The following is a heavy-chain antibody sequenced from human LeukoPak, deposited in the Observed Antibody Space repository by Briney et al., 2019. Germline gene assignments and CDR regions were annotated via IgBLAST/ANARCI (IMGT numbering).Heavy chain of an antibody. CDR2: ISSSGSTI. CDR3: ARDWFGELEDAFDI. CDR1: GFTFSSYE. D-gene: IGHD3-10*01. V-gene: IGHV3-48*03. J-gene: IGHJ3*02. Sequence: GGSLRLSCAASGFTFSSYEMNWVRQAPGEGLEWVSYISSSGSTIYYADPVKGRFTISRDNAKNSLYLQMNSLRAEDTAVYYCARDWFGELEDAFDIWGQGTMVTVSS.